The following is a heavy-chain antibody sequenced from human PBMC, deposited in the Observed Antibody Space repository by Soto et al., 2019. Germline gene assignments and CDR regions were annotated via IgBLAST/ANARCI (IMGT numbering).Heavy chain of an antibody. CDR3: TTYYDKTEDY. CDR1: GFTFSGSA. D-gene: IGHD3-9*01. Sequence: EVQLVESGGGLVQPGGSLKLSCAASGFTFSGSAMHWVRQASGKGLEWVGRIRSKANSYATAYAASVKGRFTISRDDSNNTAYLQMNSLKAEDTAEYYCTTYYDKTEDYWCQGTLVTVSS. V-gene: IGHV3-73*01. J-gene: IGHJ4*02. CDR2: IRSKANSYAT.